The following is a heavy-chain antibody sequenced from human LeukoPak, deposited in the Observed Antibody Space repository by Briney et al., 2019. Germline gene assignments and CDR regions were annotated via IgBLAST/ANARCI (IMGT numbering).Heavy chain of an antibody. CDR1: GFSFSGNT. Sequence: GGSLRLSCAGSGFSFSGNTMSWVRQAPGRGLEWVSAISNNGGRTDYADSVKGRFTISRDTSKSTLYLHMDSLRAEDTAVYYCARDEDTSALSEYWGQGTLVTVSS. V-gene: IGHV3-23*01. J-gene: IGHJ4*02. D-gene: IGHD2/OR15-2a*01. CDR2: ISNNGGRT. CDR3: ARDEDTSALSEY.